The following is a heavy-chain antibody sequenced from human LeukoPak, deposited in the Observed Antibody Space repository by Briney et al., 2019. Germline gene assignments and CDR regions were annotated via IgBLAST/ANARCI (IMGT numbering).Heavy chain of an antibody. V-gene: IGHV3-21*06. CDR2: ICSLSSYI. J-gene: IGHJ6*02. CDR3: AKVNNDFNGMDV. CDR1: GFTFSSHG. D-gene: IGHD3-3*01. Sequence: GGSLRLSCAASGFTFSSHGMNWVRHAPGKGVGWVSSICSLSSYIYYAASVKGRFTISRDNAKNSLYLQMNSLRAEDTAVYYCAKVNNDFNGMDVWGQGTTVTV.